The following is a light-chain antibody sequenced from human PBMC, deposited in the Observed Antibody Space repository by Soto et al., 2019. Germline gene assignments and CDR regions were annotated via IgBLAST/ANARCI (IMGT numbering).Light chain of an antibody. CDR3: SSYSSSSTYV. J-gene: IGLJ1*01. V-gene: IGLV2-14*01. Sequence: QSALTQPASVSGSPGQSITISCTGTSSDVGGHNYVSWYQQHPGKAPKLIIYEVSNRPSGLSNRFSASKSGNTASLTISGLQAGDEADYYCSSYSSSSTYVFGTGTKLTVL. CDR1: SSDVGGHNY. CDR2: EVS.